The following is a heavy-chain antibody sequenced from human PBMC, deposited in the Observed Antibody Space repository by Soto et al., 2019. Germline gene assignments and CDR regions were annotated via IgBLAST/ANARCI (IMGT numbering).Heavy chain of an antibody. J-gene: IGHJ4*02. CDR1: GFSLSTSGMC. CDR2: IDWDDDK. Sequence: FSRSGPTLVNPTQTLTLTCTFSGFSLSTSGMCVSWIRQPPGKALEWLARIDWDDDKYYSTSLKTRLTISKDTSKNQVVLTMTNMDPVDTATYYCARIYPYGSGSYYFDYWGQGTLVTVSS. CDR3: ARIYPYGSGSYYFDY. V-gene: IGHV2-70*11. D-gene: IGHD3-10*01.